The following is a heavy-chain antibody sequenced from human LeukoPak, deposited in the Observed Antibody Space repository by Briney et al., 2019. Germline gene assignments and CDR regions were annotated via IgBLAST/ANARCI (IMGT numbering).Heavy chain of an antibody. J-gene: IGHJ3*02. CDR2: ISGSGGST. Sequence: PGGSLRLSCAASGFTFSSYGMSWVRQAPGKGLEWVSAISGSGGSTYYADSVKGRFTISRDNSKNTLYLQMNSLRAEDTAVYYCAKINCGGDCYSLPGAFDIWGQGTMVTVSS. V-gene: IGHV3-23*01. CDR3: AKINCGGDCYSLPGAFDI. CDR1: GFTFSSYG. D-gene: IGHD2-21*02.